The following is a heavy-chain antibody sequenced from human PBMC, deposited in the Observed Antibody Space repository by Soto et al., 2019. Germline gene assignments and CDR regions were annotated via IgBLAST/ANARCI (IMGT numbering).Heavy chain of an antibody. Sequence: ASVKVSCKASGYTFTSYDINCVRQATGQVLEWMGWMNPNSGNTGYAQKFQGRVTMTRNTSISTAYMELSSLRSEDTAVYYCARSSLTYYDSSGYLSLDAFDIWGQGTMVTVSS. J-gene: IGHJ3*02. CDR1: GYTFTSYD. V-gene: IGHV1-8*01. CDR2: MNPNSGNT. CDR3: ARSSLTYYDSSGYLSLDAFDI. D-gene: IGHD3-22*01.